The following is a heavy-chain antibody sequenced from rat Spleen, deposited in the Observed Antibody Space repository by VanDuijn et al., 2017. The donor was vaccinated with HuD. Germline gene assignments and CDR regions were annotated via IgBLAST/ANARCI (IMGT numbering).Heavy chain of an antibody. CDR1: GFTFSDYN. J-gene: IGHJ3*01. Sequence: EVQLVESGGGLVQPGRSLKLSCAASGFTFSDYNMAWVRQAPKKGLEWVAGITYDGSGTFFRDSVKGRFTISRDDAKSTLYLQMDSLKSEDTATYYCASRTGNWFAYWGQGTLVTVSS. V-gene: IGHV5-7*01. D-gene: IGHD5-1*01. CDR2: ITYDGSGT. CDR3: ASRTGNWFAY.